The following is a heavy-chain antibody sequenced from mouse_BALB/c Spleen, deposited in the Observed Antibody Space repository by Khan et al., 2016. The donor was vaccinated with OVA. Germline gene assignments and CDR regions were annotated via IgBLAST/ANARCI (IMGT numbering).Heavy chain of an antibody. J-gene: IGHJ4*01. V-gene: IGHV1-77*01. CDR1: GYTFTDYD. CDR3: AKSFYGNSYAMDY. Sequence: QIQLVQSGPELVKPGASVKMSCKASGYTFTDYDIRWVKQRTGQGLEWIGEIYPGSGSTYYTEKFKGKATLTADKSSNTAYIQLSSRTSEDAAVYFCAKSFYGNSYAMDYWGQGTAVTVSS. D-gene: IGHD2-1*01. CDR2: IYPGSGST.